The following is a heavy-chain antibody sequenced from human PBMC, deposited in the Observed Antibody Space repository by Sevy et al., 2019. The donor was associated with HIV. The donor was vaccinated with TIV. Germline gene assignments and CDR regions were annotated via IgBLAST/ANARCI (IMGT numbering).Heavy chain of an antibody. CDR2: IYYSGST. Sequence: SETLSLTCTVSGGSISSSSYYWGWIRQPPGKGLEWIVSIYYSGSTYYNPSLKSRVTISVDTSKNQFSLKLSSVTAADTAVYYCARLPDSSGYYYYFDYWGQGTLVTVSS. CDR1: GGSISSSSYY. CDR3: ARLPDSSGYYYYFDY. J-gene: IGHJ4*02. D-gene: IGHD3-22*01. V-gene: IGHV4-39*01.